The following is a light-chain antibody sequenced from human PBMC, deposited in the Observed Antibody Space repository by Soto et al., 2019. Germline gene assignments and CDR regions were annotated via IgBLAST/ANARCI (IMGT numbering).Light chain of an antibody. V-gene: IGLV2-23*01. CDR1: SSDVGRYNL. J-gene: IGLJ1*01. CDR3: CSYADSSTYV. Sequence: QSVLTQPASVSGSPGQSITISCTGTSSDVGRYNLVSWYQQHPGKAPKLMIYEDSKRPSGVSNRFSGSKSGNTASLTISGLQTEDEADYYCCSYADSSTYVFGTGTKVTVL. CDR2: EDS.